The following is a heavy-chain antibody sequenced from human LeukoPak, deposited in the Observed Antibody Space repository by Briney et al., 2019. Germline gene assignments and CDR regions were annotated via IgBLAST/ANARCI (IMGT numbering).Heavy chain of an antibody. CDR3: ARDRGPFSANYYFDF. V-gene: IGHV1-46*01. CDR2: INPSGGST. Sequence: ASVRVSCKASGYTFTRYSMHWVRQAPGQGLDWMGLINPSGGSTTYAQKFQGRVTMTRDTSTSTVYMELSSLRSEDTAVYYCARDRGPFSANYYFDFWGQGTLVTVSS. D-gene: IGHD3-10*01. J-gene: IGHJ4*02. CDR1: GYTFTRYS.